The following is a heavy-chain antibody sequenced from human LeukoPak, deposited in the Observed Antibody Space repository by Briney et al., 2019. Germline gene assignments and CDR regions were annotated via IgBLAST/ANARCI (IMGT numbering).Heavy chain of an antibody. CDR2: IRSKVYGGTT. CDR1: GFTFGDYA. D-gene: IGHD3-22*01. CDR3: TRDAYQGAGYDDSVDFDY. V-gene: IGHV3-49*03. J-gene: IGHJ4*02. Sequence: PGRSLRLSCTASGFTFGDYAMSWFRQAPGKGLDWVGFIRSKVYGGTTEYAASVKGRFTISRDDSKSTAYLQMNSLKTEDTAVYYCTRDAYQGAGYDDSVDFDYWGQGTLITVSS.